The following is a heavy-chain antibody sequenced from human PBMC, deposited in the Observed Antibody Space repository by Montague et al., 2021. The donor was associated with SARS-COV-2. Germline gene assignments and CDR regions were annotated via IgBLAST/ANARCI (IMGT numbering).Heavy chain of an antibody. D-gene: IGHD6-19*01. CDR2: FCTTGST. Sequence: SETLSLTCTVSGGSISSYYWSWIRQPAGKGLEWIGRFCTTGSTNYNPSLKSRVIMSVDTSKNQFSLKLSSVTAADTAVYYCARSTFYSSGWWDNWYFDLWGRGTLVTVSS. CDR3: ARSTFYSSGWWDNWYFDL. CDR1: GGSISSYY. V-gene: IGHV4-4*07. J-gene: IGHJ2*01.